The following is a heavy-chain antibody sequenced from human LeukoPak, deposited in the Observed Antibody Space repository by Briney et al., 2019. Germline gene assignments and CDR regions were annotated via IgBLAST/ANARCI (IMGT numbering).Heavy chain of an antibody. V-gene: IGHV3-23*01. CDR1: GFTFSSYV. CDR2: ISGSGGST. J-gene: IGHJ6*04. Sequence: GGSLRLSCAASGFTFSSYVMSWVRQAPGPGLELVSGISGSGGSTYYADSVKGRFTISRDNSKNKLYLQMNSLRAEDTAVYYCAKDSTVTSLYYYYGMDVWGKGTTVTVSS. CDR3: AKDSTVTSLYYYYGMDV. D-gene: IGHD4-17*01.